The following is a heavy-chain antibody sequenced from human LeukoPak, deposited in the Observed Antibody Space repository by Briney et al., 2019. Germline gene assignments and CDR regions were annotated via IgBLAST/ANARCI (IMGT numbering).Heavy chain of an antibody. CDR2: IYYSGNT. Sequence: SETLSLTCTVSGDSISSSTYYWGWIRQPPGKGLEWIGSIYYSGNTYYNPSLKSRVTISVDTSKNQFSLKLSSVTAADTAVCYCARAERPRYSPALDYWGQGTLVTVSS. CDR3: ARAERPRYSPALDY. CDR1: GDSISSSTYY. D-gene: IGHD6-13*01. V-gene: IGHV4-39*07. J-gene: IGHJ4*02.